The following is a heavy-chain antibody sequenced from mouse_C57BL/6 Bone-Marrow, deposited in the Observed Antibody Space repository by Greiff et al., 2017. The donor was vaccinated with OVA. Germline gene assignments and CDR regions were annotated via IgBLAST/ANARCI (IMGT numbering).Heavy chain of an antibody. J-gene: IGHJ4*01. CDR1: GFTFNTYA. CDR2: IRSKSSNYAT. Sequence: EVQLVESGGGLVQPKGSLKLSCAASGFTFNTYAMHWVRQAPGKGLEWVARIRSKSSNYATYYADSVKERFTISRDDSQSMLYLQMNNRKTEDTAMYYCVRDEVLLRSKGYAMDYWGQGTSVTVSS. D-gene: IGHD1-1*01. V-gene: IGHV10-3*01. CDR3: VRDEVLLRSKGYAMDY.